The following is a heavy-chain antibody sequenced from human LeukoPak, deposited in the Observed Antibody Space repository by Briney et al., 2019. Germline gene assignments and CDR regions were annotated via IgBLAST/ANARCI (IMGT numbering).Heavy chain of an antibody. CDR2: INWNGGST. D-gene: IGHD5-24*01. V-gene: IGHV3-20*04. Sequence: RPGGSLRLSCAGSGYIFDDYGMRWVRQAPGKGLGWVAGINWNGGSTGYAASVKGRCTISRDNAKTALYLEMNSLRAEDTASYYCVRLGRDGYTYGAAYWGQGALVTVSS. CDR3: VRLGRDGYTYGAAY. CDR1: GYIFDDYG. J-gene: IGHJ1*01.